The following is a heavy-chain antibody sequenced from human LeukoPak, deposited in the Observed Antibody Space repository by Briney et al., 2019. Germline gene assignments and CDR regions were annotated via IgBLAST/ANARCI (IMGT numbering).Heavy chain of an antibody. V-gene: IGHV1-18*01. CDR1: GYTFTSYG. J-gene: IGHJ5*02. CDR2: ISAYNGNT. Sequence: ASVKVCCKASGYTFTSYGISWVRQAPGQGLEWMGWISAYNGNTNYAQKLQGRVTMTTDTSKSTAYMELRSLRSDDTAVYYCAPTAMAREAWFDPWGQGTLVTVSS. D-gene: IGHD5-18*01. CDR3: APTAMAREAWFDP.